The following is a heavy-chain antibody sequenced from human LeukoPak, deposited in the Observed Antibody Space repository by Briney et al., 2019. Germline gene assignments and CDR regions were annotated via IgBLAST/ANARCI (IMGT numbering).Heavy chain of an antibody. J-gene: IGHJ5*02. D-gene: IGHD6-19*01. CDR3: ARDRMISGWYNWFDP. CDR2: IKQDGSEK. CDR1: GFTFSSYW. V-gene: IGHV3-7*03. Sequence: GSLRLSCAASGFTFSSYWMSWVRQAPGKGLEWVANIKQDGSEKYYVDSVKGRFTISRDNAKNSLYLQMNSLRAEDTAVYYCARDRMISGWYNWFDPWGREPWSPSPQ.